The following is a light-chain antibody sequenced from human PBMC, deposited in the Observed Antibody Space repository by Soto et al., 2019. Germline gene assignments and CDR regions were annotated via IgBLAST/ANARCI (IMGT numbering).Light chain of an antibody. Sequence: DIRMTQSPSTLSAYVGDRLTITCRASQSISSNLNWYQQKPGKAPKIVIYAASTLQSGVPSRFSGSKSGTDFTLTISSLKPEDFATYYCQQSYSSPITFGQGTRLEIK. V-gene: IGKV1-39*01. CDR2: AAS. CDR3: QQSYSSPIT. CDR1: QSISSN. J-gene: IGKJ5*01.